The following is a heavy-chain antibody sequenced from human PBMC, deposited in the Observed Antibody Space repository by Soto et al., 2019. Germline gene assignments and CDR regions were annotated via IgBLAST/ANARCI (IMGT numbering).Heavy chain of an antibody. D-gene: IGHD6-19*01. Sequence: PGGSLRLSCAASGFIFSGSAMHWVRQASGKGLEWVGRIGRKANNYATEYAASVEGRFTISRDDSKNTTFLLMNSLKSEDTAVYFCFKQWLVVSPLDHWGQGTLVTVS. CDR3: FKQWLVVSPLDH. J-gene: IGHJ4*02. CDR1: GFIFSGSA. CDR2: IGRKANNYAT. V-gene: IGHV3-73*01.